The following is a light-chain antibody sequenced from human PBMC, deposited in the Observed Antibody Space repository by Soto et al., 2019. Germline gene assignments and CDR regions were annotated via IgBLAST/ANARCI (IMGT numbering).Light chain of an antibody. Sequence: QSALTQPASVSGSPGQSITISCTGSTDDIGAYNSVSWYQQHAGKAPKIIIHDVDRRPSGVSYRFSGSKSGNTASLTISGLQAEDEADYYCSSYTIITFGVFGSGNQLTVL. CDR2: DVD. CDR3: SSYTIITFGV. CDR1: TDDIGAYNS. V-gene: IGLV2-14*01. J-gene: IGLJ7*01.